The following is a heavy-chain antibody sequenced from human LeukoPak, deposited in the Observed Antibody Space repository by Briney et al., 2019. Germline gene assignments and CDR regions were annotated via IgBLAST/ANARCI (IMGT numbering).Heavy chain of an antibody. D-gene: IGHD2-15*01. Sequence: ASVKVSCKASGYTFTSYGISWVRQAPGQGLEWMGRINPNSGGTNYAQKFQGRVTMTRDTSISTAYMELSRLRSDGTAVYYCARAGGGDYYYGMDVWGQGTTVTVSS. V-gene: IGHV1-2*06. CDR1: GYTFTSYG. CDR3: ARAGGGDYYYGMDV. J-gene: IGHJ6*02. CDR2: INPNSGGT.